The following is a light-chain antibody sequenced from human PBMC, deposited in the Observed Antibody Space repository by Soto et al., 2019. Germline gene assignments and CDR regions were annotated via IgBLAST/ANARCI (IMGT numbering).Light chain of an antibody. CDR1: SGSVSTSYY. J-gene: IGLJ7*01. CDR2: STN. CDR3: VLYMGSGIAV. Sequence: VVTQEPSFSVSPGGTVTLTCGLSSGSVSTSYYPSWYQQTPGQAPRTLIYSTNTRSSGVPDRFSGSILGNKAALTITGAQADDESDYYCVLYMGSGIAVFGGGTQLTVL. V-gene: IGLV8-61*01.